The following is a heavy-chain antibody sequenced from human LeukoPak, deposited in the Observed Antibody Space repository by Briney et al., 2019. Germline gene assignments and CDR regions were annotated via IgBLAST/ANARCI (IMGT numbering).Heavy chain of an antibody. J-gene: IGHJ4*02. CDR2: IRSDGNSI. CDR1: GFQLSDYW. CDR3: ARVGSTYFYS. V-gene: IGHV3-74*01. D-gene: IGHD1-1*01. Sequence: GGSLRLSCAASGFQLSDYWMHWVRQAPGKGLEWVSRIRSDGNSISYADSARGRVTISRDNTKNTLYLQMNSLRAEDTAVYFCARVGSTYFYSWGQGALVTVSS.